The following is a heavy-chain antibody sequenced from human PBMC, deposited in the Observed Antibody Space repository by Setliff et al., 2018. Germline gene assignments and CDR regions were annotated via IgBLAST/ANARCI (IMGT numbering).Heavy chain of an antibody. CDR3: ARGYRGYYNFWSGSQGANWFDP. Sequence: ASVKVSCKASGGTFSSYAISWVRQAPGQGLEWMGGIIPIFGTANYAQKFQGRVTITADESTSTAYMELSSLRSEDTVVYYCARGYRGYYNFWSGSQGANWFDPWGQGTLVTV. D-gene: IGHD3-3*01. CDR1: GGTFSSYA. V-gene: IGHV1-69*13. J-gene: IGHJ5*02. CDR2: IIPIFGTA.